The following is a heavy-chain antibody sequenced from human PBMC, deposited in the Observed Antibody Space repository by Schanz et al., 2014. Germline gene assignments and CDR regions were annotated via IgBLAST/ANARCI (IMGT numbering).Heavy chain of an antibody. V-gene: IGHV4-31*03. J-gene: IGHJ5*02. D-gene: IGHD2-21*01. CDR2: IYHSGKT. Sequence: QLQLQESGPRLVKPSQTLSLTCTVSGGSIDVSGYYWSWIRQQPGKALEWIGYIYHSGKTYFKPSRQIRRDMSVDTAKNQFSLSLSSATAADTAVYYCARAVGGNSALEWFDPWGQGTLVTVSS. CDR3: ARAVGGNSALEWFDP. CDR1: GGSIDVSGYY.